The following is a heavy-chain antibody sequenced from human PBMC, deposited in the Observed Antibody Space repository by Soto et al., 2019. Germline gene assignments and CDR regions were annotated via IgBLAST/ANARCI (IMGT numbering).Heavy chain of an antibody. CDR1: GYTFSSYA. CDR2: INAVNGNT. D-gene: IGHD2-15*01. Sequence: QVQLVQSGAEVKKPGASVKVFCKASGYTFSSYAMHWVRQAPGQRLEWMGGINAVNGNTKYSQKFQGRVTITRDTSASTAYMELSSLRSEDTAVFYCARFIGGAYGMDVWGQGTTVTVSS. J-gene: IGHJ6*02. V-gene: IGHV1-3*01. CDR3: ARFIGGAYGMDV.